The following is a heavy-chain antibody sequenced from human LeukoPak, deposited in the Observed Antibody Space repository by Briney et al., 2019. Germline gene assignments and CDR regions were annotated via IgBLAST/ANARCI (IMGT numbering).Heavy chain of an antibody. CDR2: IHNYETTE. D-gene: IGHD1-26*01. CDR1: GFTFSSFG. CDR3: AKDDPTGRYL. V-gene: IGHV3-30*02. Sequence: GGSLRLSCAASGFTFSSFGMHWVRQTPGKGLEWVTFIHNYETTEYYADSVKGRFTISRDNSKNTVYLQMNSLRVEDAAVYYCAKDDPTGRYLWGQGTLVTVSS. J-gene: IGHJ4*02.